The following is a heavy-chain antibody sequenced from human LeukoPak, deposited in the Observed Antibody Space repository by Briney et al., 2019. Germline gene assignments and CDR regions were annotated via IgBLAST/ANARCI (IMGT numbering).Heavy chain of an antibody. CDR1: GGSISNYY. J-gene: IGHJ6*03. CDR3: ARTYCGGDCRGYYYHYYMDV. CDR2: IYYSGST. D-gene: IGHD2-21*02. Sequence: SETLSLTCTVSGGSISNYYWGWIRQPPGEGLEWIGSIYYSGSTYYNSSLQSRVTISVDRSKNQFSLKLSSVTAADTAVYYCARTYCGGDCRGYYYHYYMDVWGKGTTVTISS. V-gene: IGHV4-39*07.